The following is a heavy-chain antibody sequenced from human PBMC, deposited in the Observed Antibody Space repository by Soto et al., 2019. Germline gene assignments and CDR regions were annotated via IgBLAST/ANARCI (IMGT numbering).Heavy chain of an antibody. CDR1: GGSFSGYY. Sequence: SETLSLTCAVYGGSFSGYYWSWIRQPPGKGLEWIGEINHSGSTNYNPSLKSRVTISVDTSKSHFSLTMSSVTAADTAVYFCAQRSGFYTGIDFWGQGTLVTVSS. CDR3: AQRSGFYTGIDF. V-gene: IGHV4-34*01. CDR2: INHSGST. D-gene: IGHD3-3*01. J-gene: IGHJ4*02.